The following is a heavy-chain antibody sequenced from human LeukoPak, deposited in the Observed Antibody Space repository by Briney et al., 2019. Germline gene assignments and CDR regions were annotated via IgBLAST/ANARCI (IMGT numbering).Heavy chain of an antibody. J-gene: IGHJ3*02. Sequence: GESLKTSCKGSGYSFTSYWISWVRQMPGKGLEWMGRIDPSDSYTNYSPSFQGHVTISADKSISTAYLQWSSLKASDTAMYYCARPTGYYDSSTFDIWGQGTMVTVSS. CDR2: IDPSDSYT. CDR3: ARPTGYYDSSTFDI. CDR1: GYSFTSYW. V-gene: IGHV5-10-1*01. D-gene: IGHD3-22*01.